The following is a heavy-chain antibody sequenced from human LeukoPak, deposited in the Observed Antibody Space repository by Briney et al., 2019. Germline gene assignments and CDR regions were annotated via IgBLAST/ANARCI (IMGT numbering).Heavy chain of an antibody. J-gene: IGHJ5*02. CDR3: ATDKGPYSGSWYPNWFDP. CDR2: IYYSGST. CDR1: GDSISSSSYY. D-gene: IGHD6-13*01. V-gene: IGHV4-39*07. Sequence: AETLSLTCTVSGDSISSSSYYWGWIRQPPGKGLEWIGSIYYSGSTYYNPSLKSRVTISVDTSKNQFSLKLSSVTAADTAKYYCATDKGPYSGSWYPNWFDPWGQGTLVTVSS.